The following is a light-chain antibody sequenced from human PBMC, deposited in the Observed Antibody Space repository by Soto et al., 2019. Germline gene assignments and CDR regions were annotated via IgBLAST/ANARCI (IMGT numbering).Light chain of an antibody. J-gene: IGKJ5*01. CDR3: QQSYMDPIT. CDR1: QSISSW. V-gene: IGKV1-5*01. Sequence: DIHLTQSPSTLSASVVERATIPGRAGQSISSWLAWYQQKPGRAPKLLIYDSSSLESGVPLRFSGSGSGTDFTLSISSVQPEDFATYFCQQSYMDPITFGQGTRLEIK. CDR2: DSS.